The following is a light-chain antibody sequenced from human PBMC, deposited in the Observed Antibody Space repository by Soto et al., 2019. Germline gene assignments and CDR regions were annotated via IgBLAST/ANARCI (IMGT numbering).Light chain of an antibody. CDR1: QDISSH. Sequence: GDSVTITCRASQDISSHLAWYQQRPGKAPKVLIYAASTLESGIPSRFSGSGSGTDFTLTISSLQAEDFATYYCQQVKSFLPLTLGGGTKVDIK. CDR3: QQVKSFLPLT. V-gene: IGKV1-9*01. J-gene: IGKJ4*01. CDR2: AAS.